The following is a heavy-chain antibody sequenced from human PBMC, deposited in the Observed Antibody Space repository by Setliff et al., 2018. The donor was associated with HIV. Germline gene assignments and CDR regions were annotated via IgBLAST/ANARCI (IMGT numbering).Heavy chain of an antibody. CDR1: GYSISSGYY. J-gene: IGHJ4*02. CDR2: IYYSGST. V-gene: IGHV4-31*11. D-gene: IGHD2-8*01. Sequence: SETLSLTCAVSGYSISSGYYWGWIRQPPGKGLEWIGYIYYSGSTYYNPSLKSRVTISVDTSKNQFSLKLSSVTAADTAVYYCARDNEDCTNGVCFGYYFDYWGQGTLVTVSS. CDR3: ARDNEDCTNGVCFGYYFDY.